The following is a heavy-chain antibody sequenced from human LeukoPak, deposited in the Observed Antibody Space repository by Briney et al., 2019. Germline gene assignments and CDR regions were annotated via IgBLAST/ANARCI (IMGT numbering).Heavy chain of an antibody. D-gene: IGHD3-10*02. CDR1: GFTFSSYD. CDR2: ISSSGSTI. Sequence: GGSLSLSCAATGFTFSSYDVNWVRQAPGKGLEWVSYISSSGSTIYYADSVKGRFTISRDNAKNSLYLQMNSLRAEDTAVYYCAELGITMIGGVWGKGTTVTISS. J-gene: IGHJ6*04. V-gene: IGHV3-48*03. CDR3: AELGITMIGGV.